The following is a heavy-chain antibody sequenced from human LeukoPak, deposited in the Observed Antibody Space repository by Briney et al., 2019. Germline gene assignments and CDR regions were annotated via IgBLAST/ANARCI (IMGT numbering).Heavy chain of an antibody. CDR1: GXSISNYY. D-gene: IGHD1/OR15-1a*01. CDR2: IHTSGNT. Sequence: SETLSLTCTVPGXSISNYYWSWIRQPAGKGLEWIGRIHTSGNTNYNPSLKSRVTMSVDTSKNQISLTLSSVTAADTAIYYCTRSTTIPDWGQGTLVTVSS. J-gene: IGHJ4*02. CDR3: TRSTTIPD. V-gene: IGHV4-4*07.